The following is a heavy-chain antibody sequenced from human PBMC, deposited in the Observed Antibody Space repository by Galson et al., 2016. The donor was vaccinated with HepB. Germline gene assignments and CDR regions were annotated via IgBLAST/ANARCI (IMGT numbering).Heavy chain of an antibody. Sequence: SLRLSCAASGFTVSSSYMSWVRQTPGKGLEWVSGFFATGSTFYTDSVKGRFTISRDNSKNTVHLQMNSLSVEDTAVYYCARAAVGWQQLFSYWGQGTLVTVSS. V-gene: IGHV3-66*01. J-gene: IGHJ4*02. CDR1: GFTVSSSY. CDR3: ARAAVGWQQLFSY. D-gene: IGHD6-13*01. CDR2: FFATGST.